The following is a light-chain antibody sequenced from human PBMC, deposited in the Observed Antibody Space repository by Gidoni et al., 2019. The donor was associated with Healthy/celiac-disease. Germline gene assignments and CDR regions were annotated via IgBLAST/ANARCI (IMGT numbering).Light chain of an antibody. CDR3: QQRSNWPLFT. Sequence: EIVLTQSPATLSLSPGERATLSCRASQSVSSYLAWYQQQPGQDPRLLIYDASNRATGIPARFSGSGSGTDFTLTISSLEPEDFAVYYCQQRSNWPLFTFGPGTKVDIK. CDR2: DAS. V-gene: IGKV3-11*01. CDR1: QSVSSY. J-gene: IGKJ3*01.